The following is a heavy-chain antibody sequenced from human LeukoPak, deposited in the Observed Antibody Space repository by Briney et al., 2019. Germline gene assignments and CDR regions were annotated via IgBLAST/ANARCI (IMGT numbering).Heavy chain of an antibody. CDR3: ARDLSGDSSEPLGYFDF. Sequence: SQTLSLTCTVSGGSISGGDYYWTWIRQHPGKGLEWIGYIYYSGSTYYNPSLKSRVTISVDTSKNQFSLKLSSVTAADTAVYYCARDLSGDSSEPLGYFDFWGQGTLVTVSS. CDR1: GGSISGGDYY. D-gene: IGHD3-22*01. V-gene: IGHV4-31*03. CDR2: IYYSGST. J-gene: IGHJ4*02.